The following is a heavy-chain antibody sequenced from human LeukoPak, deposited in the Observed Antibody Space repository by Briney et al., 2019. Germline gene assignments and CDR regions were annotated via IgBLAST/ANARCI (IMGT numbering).Heavy chain of an antibody. J-gene: IGHJ4*02. CDR2: ISDSGGTT. CDR1: GFTFSNLA. D-gene: IGHD6-19*01. Sequence: GGSLRLSCVASGFTFSNLAMGWVRQAPGKGLEWVSVISDSGGTTYYADSVKGRFTISRDNSRNTPYLQMNSLRVGDTAVYYCAKDARRYSGWYFFDHWGQGTLVTVSS. V-gene: IGHV3-23*01. CDR3: AKDARRYSGWYFFDH.